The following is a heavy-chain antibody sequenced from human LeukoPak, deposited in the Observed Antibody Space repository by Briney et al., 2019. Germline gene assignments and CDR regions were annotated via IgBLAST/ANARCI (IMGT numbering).Heavy chain of an antibody. CDR2: INDYTGNT. J-gene: IGHJ6*02. D-gene: IGHD3-22*01. CDR3: ARGRVAKIVVVHSFQYGMDV. CDR1: GGSFTDYF. V-gene: IGHV4-34*01. Sequence: PSETLSLTCDVFGGSFTDYFWTWIRQSPGKGLEWIGEINDYTGNTNYNPSLNSRVSISLEKSKNQSSLELRSVTAADTAVYCCARGRVAKIVVVHSFQYGMDVWSQGTTVTVSS.